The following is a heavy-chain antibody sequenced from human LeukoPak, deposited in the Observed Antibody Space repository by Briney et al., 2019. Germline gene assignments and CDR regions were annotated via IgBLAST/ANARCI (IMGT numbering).Heavy chain of an antibody. CDR1: GFTFSSYE. CDR2: ISSSGSTI. Sequence: PGGSLRLFCAASGFTFSSYEMNWVRQAPGKGLEWVSYISSSGSTIYYADSVKGRFTISRDNARNSLYLQMNSLRAEDTAVYYCASRLAYYFDYWGQGTLVTVSS. J-gene: IGHJ4*02. V-gene: IGHV3-48*03. CDR3: ASRLAYYFDY. D-gene: IGHD6-25*01.